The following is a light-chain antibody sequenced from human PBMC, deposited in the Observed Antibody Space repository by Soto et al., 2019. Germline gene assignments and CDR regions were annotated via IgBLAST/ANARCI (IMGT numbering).Light chain of an antibody. Sequence: QSVLTQPPSVSGAPGQRVTISCIGATSDVHWYQHLPGTAPKRLIYGNNNRPSGVPDRFSGSKSGTSASLAITGLQAEDEADYYCQSFDSSLSALYVFGTGTKVTVL. J-gene: IGLJ1*01. CDR2: GNN. V-gene: IGLV1-40*01. CDR1: GATSD. CDR3: QSFDSSLSALYV.